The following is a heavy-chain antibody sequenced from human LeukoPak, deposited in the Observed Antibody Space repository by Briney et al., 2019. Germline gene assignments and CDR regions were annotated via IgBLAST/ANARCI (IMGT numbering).Heavy chain of an antibody. CDR3: ARDFKGYADY. V-gene: IGHV3-48*03. Sequence: GGSLRLSCAASGFTFNNHEMNWVRQTPGKGLEWISYIDTTGTNIYYTDSVKGRFTISRDTAKNSLSLQMNSLRADDTAVYYCARDFKGYADYWGQGTLVTVSS. D-gene: IGHD2-2*01. CDR1: GFTFNNHE. CDR2: IDTTGTNI. J-gene: IGHJ4*02.